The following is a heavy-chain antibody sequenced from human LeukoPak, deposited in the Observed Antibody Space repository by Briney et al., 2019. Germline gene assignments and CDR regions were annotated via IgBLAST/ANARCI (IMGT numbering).Heavy chain of an antibody. D-gene: IGHD5-12*01. Sequence: PSQTLSLTCTVSGGSISSGDYYWSWTRQPPGKGLEWIGYIYYSGSTYYNPSLKSRVTIPVDTSKNQFSLKLSSVTAADTAVYYCARISLRSEGFDYWGQGTLVTVSS. CDR2: IYYSGST. CDR1: GGSISSGDYY. CDR3: ARISLRSEGFDY. J-gene: IGHJ4*02. V-gene: IGHV4-30-4*01.